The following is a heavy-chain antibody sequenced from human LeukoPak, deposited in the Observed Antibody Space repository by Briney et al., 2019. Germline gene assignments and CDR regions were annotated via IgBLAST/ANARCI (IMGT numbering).Heavy chain of an antibody. CDR2: ISSSSSYI. CDR1: GFTFSSYS. D-gene: IGHD1-26*01. V-gene: IGHV3-21*01. J-gene: IGHJ5*02. Sequence: GGSLRLSCAASGFTFSSYSMNWVRQAPGKGLEWVSSISSSSSYIYYADSVKDRFTISRDNAKNTLYLQMNSLRAEDTAVYYCVRGVGGDSRFDPWGRGTLVTVSS. CDR3: VRGVGGDSRFDP.